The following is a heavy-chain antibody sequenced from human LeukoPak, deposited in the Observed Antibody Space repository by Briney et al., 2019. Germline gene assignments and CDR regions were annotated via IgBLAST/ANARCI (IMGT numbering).Heavy chain of an antibody. CDR3: ARDYDY. Sequence: ASVKVSCKASGYTFTSYAMHWVRQAPGQRLEWMGWINAGNGNTKYSQKFQGRVIITRDTSASTAYMELSSLRSEDTAVYYCARDYDYWGQGTLVTVSS. CDR2: INAGNGNT. J-gene: IGHJ4*02. V-gene: IGHV1-3*01. CDR1: GYTFTSYA.